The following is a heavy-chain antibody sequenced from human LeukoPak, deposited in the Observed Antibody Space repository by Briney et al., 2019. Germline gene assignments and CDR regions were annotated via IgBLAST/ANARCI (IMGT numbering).Heavy chain of an antibody. CDR1: GGTFSSYA. Sequence: SVKVSCKASGGTFSSYAISWVRQAPGQGLEWMGGIIPIFGTANYAQKFQGRVTITANESTSTAYMELSSLRSEDTAVYYCTYYYDSSGYYWGFDYWGQGTLVTVSS. V-gene: IGHV1-69*13. CDR3: TYYYDSSGYYWGFDY. CDR2: IIPIFGTA. J-gene: IGHJ4*02. D-gene: IGHD3-22*01.